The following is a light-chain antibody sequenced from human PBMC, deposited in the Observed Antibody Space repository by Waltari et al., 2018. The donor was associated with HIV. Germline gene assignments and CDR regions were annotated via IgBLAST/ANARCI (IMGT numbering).Light chain of an antibody. Sequence: EIVLTQSPGTLSLSPGERATLSCRASQSVSSNYLAWYQQKPGQAPRLLSYDAFRRATGIPVRFSGSGAGTDFTLTINRLEPEDVAVYHCQQYGSSPLTFGGGTKVEI. J-gene: IGKJ4*01. V-gene: IGKV3-20*01. CDR1: QSVSSNY. CDR3: QQYGSSPLT. CDR2: DAF.